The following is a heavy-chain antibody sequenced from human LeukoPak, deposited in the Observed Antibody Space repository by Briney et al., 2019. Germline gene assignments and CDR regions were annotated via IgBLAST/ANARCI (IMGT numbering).Heavy chain of an antibody. CDR3: ARGGRSYDFWSGYFGVNWFDP. J-gene: IGHJ5*02. Sequence: SETLSLTCTVSGGSISGYYWSWIRQPPGKGLEWIGEINHSGSTNYNPSLKSRVTISVDTSKNQFSLKLSSVTAADTAVYYCARGGRSYDFWSGYFGVNWFDPWGQGTLVTVSS. D-gene: IGHD3-3*01. V-gene: IGHV4-34*01. CDR2: INHSGST. CDR1: GGSISGYY.